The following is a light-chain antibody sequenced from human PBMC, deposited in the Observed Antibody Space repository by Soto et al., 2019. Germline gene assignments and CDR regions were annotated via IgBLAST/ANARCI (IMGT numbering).Light chain of an antibody. Sequence: EIVMTQSPATLSVSPGERATLSCRASQSVSSNLAWYQQKPGQAPRLLIYDASTRATGIPARFSGSGSGTDFTLTISRLEPEDFALYYCQQHINWPLTFGGGTKVDIK. J-gene: IGKJ4*01. CDR1: QSVSSN. V-gene: IGKV3-15*01. CDR3: QQHINWPLT. CDR2: DAS.